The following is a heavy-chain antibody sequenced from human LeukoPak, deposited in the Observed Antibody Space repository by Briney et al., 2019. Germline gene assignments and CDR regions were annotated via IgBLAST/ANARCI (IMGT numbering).Heavy chain of an antibody. CDR2: ISGSGGST. CDR1: GFTFSSYA. CDR3: AKDAVPAAIKGNWFDP. Sequence: QPGGSLRLSCAASGFTFSSYAMSWVRQAPGKGLEWVSAISGSGGSTYYADSVKGRFTISRDNSKNTLYLQMNSLRAKDTAVYYCAKDAVPAAIKGNWFDPWGQGTLVTVSS. J-gene: IGHJ5*02. V-gene: IGHV3-23*01. D-gene: IGHD2-2*01.